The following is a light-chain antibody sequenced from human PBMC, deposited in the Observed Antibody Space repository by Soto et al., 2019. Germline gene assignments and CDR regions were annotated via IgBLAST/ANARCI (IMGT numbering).Light chain of an antibody. Sequence: QSVLTQPPSVSGAPGQRVTISCTGNSSNIGAGYDVHWYQQLPGKAPKLLIFGNSHRPSGVPDRFFGSKSGTSASLAITGLQAEDEADYYCSSYTSSSTLVVFGGGTKVTVL. CDR2: GNS. V-gene: IGLV1-40*01. J-gene: IGLJ2*01. CDR3: SSYTSSSTLVV. CDR1: SSNIGAGYD.